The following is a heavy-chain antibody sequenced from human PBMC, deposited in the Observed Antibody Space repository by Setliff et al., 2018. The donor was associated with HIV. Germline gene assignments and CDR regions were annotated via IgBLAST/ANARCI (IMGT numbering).Heavy chain of an antibody. CDR3: ASRIYYYDSSRVLREEGFDP. CDR2: ITPSGTT. Sequence: PSETLSLTCAVYGGSVSGHYWGWFRQPPGKGLEWIGEITPSGTTRSNPSLQSRVTISVDTSKNQFSLKLNSVTAADTAVYYCASRIYYYDSSRVLREEGFDPWGQGTLVTVSS. V-gene: IGHV4-34*01. CDR1: GGSVSGHY. J-gene: IGHJ5*02. D-gene: IGHD3-22*01.